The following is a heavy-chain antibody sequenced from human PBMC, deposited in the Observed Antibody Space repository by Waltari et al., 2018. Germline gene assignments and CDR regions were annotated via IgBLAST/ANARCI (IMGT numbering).Heavy chain of an antibody. J-gene: IGHJ4*02. D-gene: IGHD6-19*01. Sequence: QVQLQESGPGLVKPSETLSLTCAVSGYSISSGYYWGWIRQPPGKGLEWIGSIYHSGGTYYNPSLKSRVTISVDTSKNQFSRKLSSVTAADTAVYYCARWAVAGPTFDYWGQGTLVTVSS. CDR2: IYHSGGT. CDR3: ARWAVAGPTFDY. CDR1: GYSISSGYY. V-gene: IGHV4-38-2*01.